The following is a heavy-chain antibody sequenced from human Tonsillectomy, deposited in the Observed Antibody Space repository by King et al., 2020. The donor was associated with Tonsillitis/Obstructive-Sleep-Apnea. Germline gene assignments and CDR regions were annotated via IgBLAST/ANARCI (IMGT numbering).Heavy chain of an antibody. CDR3: ARPRTPWAYPYYMDV. V-gene: IGHV5-51*01. J-gene: IGHJ6*03. CDR1: GYIFINYW. Sequence: VQLVESGAEVKKPGESLKISCKGSGYIFINYWIGWVRQMPGKGLEWMGIIYPGDSDTRYSPSFQGQVTISADKSISTAYLQWSSLKASDSAVYYCARPRTPWAYPYYMDVWGKGTTVTVSS. D-gene: IGHD2-15*01. CDR2: IYPGDSDT.